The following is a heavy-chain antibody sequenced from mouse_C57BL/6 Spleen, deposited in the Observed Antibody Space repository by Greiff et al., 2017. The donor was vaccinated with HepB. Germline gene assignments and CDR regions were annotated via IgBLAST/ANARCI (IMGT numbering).Heavy chain of an antibody. V-gene: IGHV3-6*01. CDR1: GYSITSGYY. Sequence: EVKLQESGPGLVKPSQSLSLTCSVTGYSITSGYYWNWIRQFPGNKLEWMGYISYDGSNNYNPSLKNRISITRDTSKNQFFLKLNSVTTEDTATYYCARDDGYCYFDYWGQGTTLTVSS. CDR3: ARDDGYCYFDY. CDR2: ISYDGSN. J-gene: IGHJ2*01. D-gene: IGHD2-3*01.